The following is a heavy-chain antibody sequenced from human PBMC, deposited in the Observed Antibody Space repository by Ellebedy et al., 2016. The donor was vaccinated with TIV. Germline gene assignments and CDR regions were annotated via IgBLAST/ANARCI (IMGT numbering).Heavy chain of an antibody. D-gene: IGHD2-2*01. J-gene: IGHJ4*02. CDR3: ARGGATSSRYWRN. V-gene: IGHV3-74*01. CDR2: INSDGSST. CDR1: GFTFSTYW. Sequence: GESLKISCAASGFTFSTYWMHWVRQAPGKGLVWVSRINSDGSSTSYADSVKGRFTISRDNAKSSLYLQMNSLRAEDTAVYYCARGGATSSRYWRNWGQGALVTVSS.